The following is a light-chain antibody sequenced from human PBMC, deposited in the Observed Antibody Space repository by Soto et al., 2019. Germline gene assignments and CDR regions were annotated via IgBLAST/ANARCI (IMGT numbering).Light chain of an antibody. CDR2: SAS. V-gene: IGKV1-39*01. J-gene: IGKJ2*02. Sequence: DIQMTQSPSSLSASVGDRVTITCRASRTVTKYLNWYQQKPGQAPNLLIYSASTLQSGVPSRFSGSGSGTDFTLTISSLQPEDFATYFCQQTSSAPCTFGQGTKVEIK. CDR3: QQTSSAPCT. CDR1: RTVTKY.